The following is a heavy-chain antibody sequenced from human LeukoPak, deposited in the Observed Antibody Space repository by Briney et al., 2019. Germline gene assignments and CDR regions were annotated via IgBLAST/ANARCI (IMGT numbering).Heavy chain of an antibody. Sequence: SETLSLTCAVYGGSFSGHYWSWIRQSPGKGLEWIGEILHSGGTNYNPSLKSRVTVSEDASKNQFSLKLRSVTAADTAVYYCARGSSLRDADAFDIWGQGTMVTVSS. D-gene: IGHD4-17*01. CDR3: ARGSSLRDADAFDI. CDR1: GGSFSGHY. V-gene: IGHV4-34*01. CDR2: ILHSGGT. J-gene: IGHJ3*02.